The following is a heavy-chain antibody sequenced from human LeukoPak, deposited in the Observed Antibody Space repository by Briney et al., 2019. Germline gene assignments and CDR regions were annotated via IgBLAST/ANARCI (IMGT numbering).Heavy chain of an antibody. Sequence: GGSLRLSCAASGFTFSSYGMHWVRQAPGKGLEWVAVIWYDGSNKYYADSVKGRFTISRDNSKNTLYLQMNSLRAEDTAVYYCARVHEGCSGGSCYEYYFDYWGQGTLVTVSS. CDR2: IWYDGSNK. J-gene: IGHJ4*02. V-gene: IGHV3-33*01. D-gene: IGHD2-15*01. CDR1: GFTFSSYG. CDR3: ARVHEGCSGGSCYEYYFDY.